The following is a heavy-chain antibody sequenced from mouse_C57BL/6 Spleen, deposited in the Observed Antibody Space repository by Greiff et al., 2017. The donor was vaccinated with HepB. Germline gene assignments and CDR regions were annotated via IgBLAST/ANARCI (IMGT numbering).Heavy chain of an antibody. CDR2: ISDGGSYT. CDR1: GFTFSSYA. J-gene: IGHJ2*01. Sequence: EVKLVESGGGLVKPGGSLKLSCAASGFTFSSYAMSWVRQTPEKRLEWVATISDGGSYTYYPDNVKGRFTISRDNAKNNLYLQMSHLKSEDTAMYYCARDIGYYGSSYDYWGQGTTLTVSS. CDR3: ARDIGYYGSSYDY. D-gene: IGHD1-1*01. V-gene: IGHV5-4*01.